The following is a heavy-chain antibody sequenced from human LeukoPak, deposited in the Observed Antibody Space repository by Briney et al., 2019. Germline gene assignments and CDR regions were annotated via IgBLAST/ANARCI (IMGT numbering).Heavy chain of an antibody. V-gene: IGHV1-8*01. CDR1: GYTFTSYD. D-gene: IGHD2-2*02. CDR3: AVVVVPAAISFDY. J-gene: IGHJ4*02. Sequence: ASVKVSCKASGYTFTSYDINWVRQATGQGLEWMGWMNPNSGNTGYAQKFQGRVTMTRNTSISTAYMELSSLRPEDTAVYYCAVVVVPAAISFDYWGQGTLVTVSS. CDR2: MNPNSGNT.